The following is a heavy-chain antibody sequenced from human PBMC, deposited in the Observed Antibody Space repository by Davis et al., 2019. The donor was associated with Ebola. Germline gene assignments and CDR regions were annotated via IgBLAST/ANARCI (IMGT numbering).Heavy chain of an antibody. CDR3: ARDIAVAASDY. J-gene: IGHJ4*02. CDR1: GYTFTGYY. CDR2: INPNSGGT. Sequence: AASVKVSCKASGYTFTGYYMHWVRQAPGQGLEWMGRINPNSGGTNYAQKLQGRVTMTTDTSTSTAYIELRSLRSDDTAVYYCARDIAVAASDYWGQGTLVTVSS. V-gene: IGHV1-2*06. D-gene: IGHD6-19*01.